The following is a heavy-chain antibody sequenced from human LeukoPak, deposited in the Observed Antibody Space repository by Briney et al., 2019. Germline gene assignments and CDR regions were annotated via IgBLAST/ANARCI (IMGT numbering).Heavy chain of an antibody. CDR2: IIPIFGTA. D-gene: IGHD1-7*01. CDR3: ARGELTRTVGYYFDY. V-gene: IGHV1-69*05. J-gene: IGHJ4*02. CDR1: GGTFSSYA. Sequence: ASVKVSCKASGGTFSSYAISWVRQAPGQGLEWMGGIIPIFGTANYAQKFQGRVTITTDESTSTAYMELSSLRSEDTAVYYCARGELTRTVGYYFDYWGQGTLVTDSS.